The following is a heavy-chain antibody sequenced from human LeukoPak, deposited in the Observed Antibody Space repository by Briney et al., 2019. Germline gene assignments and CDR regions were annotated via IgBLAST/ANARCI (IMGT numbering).Heavy chain of an antibody. CDR3: ATHSYCSSTSCYND. Sequence: SETLSLTCGVYGGSVSGYYWNWIRQPPGKGLEWIGEINHSGSTSYNPSLKSRVTISLDTSKNQFSLKLSSVTAADTAVYYCATHSYCSSTSCYNDWGQGTLVTVSS. D-gene: IGHD2-2*02. CDR1: GGSVSGYY. CDR2: INHSGST. J-gene: IGHJ4*02. V-gene: IGHV4-34*01.